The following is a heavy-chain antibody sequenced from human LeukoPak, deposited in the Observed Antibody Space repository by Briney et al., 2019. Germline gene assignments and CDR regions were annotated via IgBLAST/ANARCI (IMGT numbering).Heavy chain of an antibody. J-gene: IGHJ6*03. CDR2: IYTSGST. D-gene: IGHD6-13*01. V-gene: IGHV4-4*07. CDR1: GGSISSYY. CDR3: ARDKQQLVRDNYYYYYYMDV. Sequence: SETLSLTCTVSGGSISSYYWSWIWQPAGKGLEWIGRIYTSGSTNYNPSLKSRVTMSVDTSKNQFSLKLSSVTAADTAVYYCARDKQQLVRDNYYYYYYMDVWGKGTTVTVSS.